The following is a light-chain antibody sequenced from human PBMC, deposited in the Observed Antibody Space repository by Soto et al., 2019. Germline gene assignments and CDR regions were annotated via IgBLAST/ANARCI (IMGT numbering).Light chain of an antibody. CDR3: QQYTNWPPMYT. CDR1: QSVSSN. V-gene: IGKV3-15*01. Sequence: EIVMTQSPATLSVSPGERATLSCRASQSVSSNLAWYQQKPGQAPRLLIYGASTRATGIPARFSGSGSGTEFTLTISSLLSEDFAVYYCQQYTNWPPMYTFGQGTKLEIK. CDR2: GAS. J-gene: IGKJ2*01.